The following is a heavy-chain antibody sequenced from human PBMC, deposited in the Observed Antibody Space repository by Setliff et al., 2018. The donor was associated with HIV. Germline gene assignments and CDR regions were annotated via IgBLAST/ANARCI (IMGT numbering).Heavy chain of an antibody. V-gene: IGHV4-59*01. CDR1: GLSMSYNY. J-gene: IGHJ4*02. CDR2: VHYSGST. CDR3: ASEKKAWSVSDSFYEY. Sequence: SETLSLTCTVSGLSMSYNYWTWIRQSPGKGLEWSGYVHYSGSTRYNPSLKSRVTISVDTSKKKFSLKLTSMTATDTAVYYCASEKKAWSVSDSFYEYWGQGVPVTVSS. D-gene: IGHD3-3*01.